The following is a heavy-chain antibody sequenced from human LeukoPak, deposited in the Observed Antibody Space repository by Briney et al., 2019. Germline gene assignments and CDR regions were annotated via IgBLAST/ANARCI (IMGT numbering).Heavy chain of an antibody. CDR3: ARGRNGPDP. Sequence: GGSLRLSCAASGFTFSSYWMTWVRQAPGKGLEWVANIKQDGSEKYYVDSVMGRFTISRDNAMDSLYLQLNSLRVEDTAVYYCARGRNGPDPWGQGTLVIVSS. CDR2: IKQDGSEK. V-gene: IGHV3-7*01. D-gene: IGHD2-8*01. J-gene: IGHJ5*02. CDR1: GFTFSSYW.